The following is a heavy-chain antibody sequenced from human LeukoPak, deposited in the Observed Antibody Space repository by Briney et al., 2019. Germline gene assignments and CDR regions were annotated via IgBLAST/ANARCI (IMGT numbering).Heavy chain of an antibody. V-gene: IGHV4-34*01. D-gene: IGHD3-3*01. CDR3: ARVGYDFWSGYYKNDFDI. J-gene: IGHJ3*02. CDR2: INHSGST. CDR1: GGSFSGYY. Sequence: PSETLSLTCAVYGGSFSGYYWSWIRQPPGKGLEWIGEINHSGSTNYNPSLKSRVTISVDTSKNQFSLKLSSVTAADTAVYYCARVGYDFWSGYYKNDFDIWGQGTMVTVSS.